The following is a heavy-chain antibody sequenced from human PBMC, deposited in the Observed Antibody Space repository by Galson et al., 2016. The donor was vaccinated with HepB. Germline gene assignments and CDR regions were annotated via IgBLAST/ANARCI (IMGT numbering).Heavy chain of an antibody. D-gene: IGHD2-15*01. Sequence: SLRLSCAASGFTVSNNYMRWVRQAPGKGLEWVSLIYSGGSTYYADSVKGRFTISRDSSKNTLYLQMNSLRAEDTAVYYGARNRQCSGGSCYGAWGQGTLVTVSS. CDR2: IYSGGST. CDR3: ARNRQCSGGSCYGA. CDR1: GFTVSNNY. J-gene: IGHJ5*02. V-gene: IGHV3-66*01.